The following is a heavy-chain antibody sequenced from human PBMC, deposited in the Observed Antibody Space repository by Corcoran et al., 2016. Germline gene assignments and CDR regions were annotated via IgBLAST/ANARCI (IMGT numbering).Heavy chain of an antibody. CDR1: GGSISSSSYY. J-gene: IGHJ4*02. Sequence: QLQLQESGPGLVKPSETLSLPCTVSGGSISSSSYYWGWIRQPPGKGLEWIGSIYYSGSTYYNPSLKSRVTISVDTSKNQFSLKLSAVTAADTAVYYCARPYYDSSGYFPFDYWGQGTLVTVSS. D-gene: IGHD3-22*01. CDR3: ARPYYDSSGYFPFDY. CDR2: IYYSGST. V-gene: IGHV4-39*07.